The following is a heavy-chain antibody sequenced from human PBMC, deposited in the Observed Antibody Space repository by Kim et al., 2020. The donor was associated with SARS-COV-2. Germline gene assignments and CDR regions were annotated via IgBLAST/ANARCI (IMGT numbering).Heavy chain of an antibody. CDR1: GYTFTSYG. Sequence: ASVKVSCKASGYTFTSYGISWVRQAPGQGLEWMGWISAYNGNTNYARKLQGRVTMTTDTSTSTAYMELRSLRSDDTAVYYCARVQTQHLKILLWFGEFYGMDVWGQGTTVTVSS. J-gene: IGHJ6*02. CDR3: ARVQTQHLKILLWFGEFYGMDV. CDR2: ISAYNGNT. V-gene: IGHV1-18*04. D-gene: IGHD3-10*01.